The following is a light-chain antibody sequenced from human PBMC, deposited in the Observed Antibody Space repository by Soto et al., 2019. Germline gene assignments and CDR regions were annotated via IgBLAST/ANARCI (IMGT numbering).Light chain of an antibody. CDR1: QSISRQ. CDR3: QQNQSYWT. J-gene: IGKJ1*01. CDR2: QAS. V-gene: IGKV1-5*03. Sequence: DIQMTQSPSTLSASVGDRVSITCRASQSISRQLAWYQQKPGQAPNLLIYQASNIETGVPSRFTGSGSGTALTLTSRSLQPDDLATYYCQQNQSYWTFGQGTKVEVK.